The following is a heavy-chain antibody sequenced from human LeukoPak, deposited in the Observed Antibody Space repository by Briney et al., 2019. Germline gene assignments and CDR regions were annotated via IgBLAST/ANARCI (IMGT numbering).Heavy chain of an antibody. V-gene: IGHV3-23*01. CDR2: ISGSGGST. Sequence: TGGSLRLSCAASGFTFSSYAMSWVRQAPGKGLEWVSAISGSGGSTYYADSVKGRFTISRDNSKNTLYLQMNSLRAEDTAVYYCAKELYSCSGGSCPWDYWGQGTLVTVSS. CDR3: AKELYSCSGGSCPWDY. D-gene: IGHD2-15*01. CDR1: GFTFSSYA. J-gene: IGHJ4*02.